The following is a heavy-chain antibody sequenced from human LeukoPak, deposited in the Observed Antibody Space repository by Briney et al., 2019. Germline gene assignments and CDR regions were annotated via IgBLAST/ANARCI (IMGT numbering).Heavy chain of an antibody. J-gene: IGHJ4*02. Sequence: SETLSLTCAVYGGSFSGYYWSWIRQPPGKGLEWIGEINHSGSTNYNPSLKSRVTKSVDTSKNQFSLKLSSVTAVDTAVYYCASTDSADYYDSSGYCTYWGQGTLVTVSS. CDR1: GGSFSGYY. D-gene: IGHD3-22*01. V-gene: IGHV4-34*01. CDR3: ASTDSADYYDSSGYCTY. CDR2: INHSGST.